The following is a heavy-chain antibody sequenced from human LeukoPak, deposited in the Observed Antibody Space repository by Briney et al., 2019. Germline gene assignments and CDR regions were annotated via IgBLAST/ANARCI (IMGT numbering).Heavy chain of an antibody. CDR2: IIPILGIA. CDR3: AREYCGGDCYPYYYYYYMDV. Sequence: ASVKVSCKASGGTFSSNTISWVRQAPGQGLEWMGRIIPILGIANYAQKFQGRVTITADKSTSTAYMELSSLRSEDTAVYYCAREYCGGDCYPYYYYYYMDVWGKGTTVTVSS. V-gene: IGHV1-69*04. D-gene: IGHD2-21*01. CDR1: GGTFSSNT. J-gene: IGHJ6*03.